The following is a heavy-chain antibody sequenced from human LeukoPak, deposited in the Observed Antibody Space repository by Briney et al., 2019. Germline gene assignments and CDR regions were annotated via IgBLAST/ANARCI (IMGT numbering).Heavy chain of an antibody. Sequence: GSLRLSCAASGFTFSSYWMSWARQAPGKGLEWIGEINHSGSTNYNPSLKSRVTISVDTSKNQFSLKLSSVTAADTAVYYCARVVAVAAYYYYYMDVWGKGTTVTVSS. CDR1: GFTFSSYW. J-gene: IGHJ6*03. CDR2: INHSGST. V-gene: IGHV4-34*01. CDR3: ARVVAVAAYYYYYMDV. D-gene: IGHD6-19*01.